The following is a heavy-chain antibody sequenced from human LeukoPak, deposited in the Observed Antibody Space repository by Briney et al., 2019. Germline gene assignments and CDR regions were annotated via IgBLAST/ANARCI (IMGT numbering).Heavy chain of an antibody. CDR1: DGSISNYY. Sequence: KPSETLSLTFTGSDGSISNYYLSWIRQPPRKGLEWIGYIYYSGSTNYNPSLKSRVTISVDTSENQVSLKLSSVTAADTAVYYCARLYSNTREYYYYYYMDVWGKGTTVTVSS. D-gene: IGHD4-11*01. J-gene: IGHJ6*03. CDR2: IYYSGST. V-gene: IGHV4-59*08. CDR3: ARLYSNTREYYYYYYMDV.